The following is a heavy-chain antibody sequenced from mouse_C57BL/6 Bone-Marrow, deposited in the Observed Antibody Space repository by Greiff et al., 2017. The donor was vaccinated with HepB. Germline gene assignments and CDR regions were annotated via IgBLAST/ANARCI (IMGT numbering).Heavy chain of an antibody. Sequence: LVESGAELARPGASVKLSCKASGYTFTSYGISWVKQRPGQGLEWIGEIYPRSGNTYYNEKFKGKATLTADKSSSTAYMELRSLTSEDSAVYVCARRNSGSPFAYWGQGTLVTVSA. CDR3: ARRNSGSPFAY. CDR2: IYPRSGNT. CDR1: GYTFTSYG. D-gene: IGHD1-1*01. V-gene: IGHV1-81*01. J-gene: IGHJ3*01.